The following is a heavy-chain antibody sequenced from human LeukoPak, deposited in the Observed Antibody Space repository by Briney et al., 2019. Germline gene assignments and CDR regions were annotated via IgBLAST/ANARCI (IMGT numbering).Heavy chain of an antibody. CDR3: ARRTAARDYFDY. CDR1: GGSISSSSYY. D-gene: IGHD6-6*01. Sequence: SETLSLTCTVSGGSISSSSYYWDWIRQPPGKGLEWIGSIYYSGSTYYNPSLKSRVTISVDTSKNQFSLKLSSVTAADTAVYYCARRTAARDYFDYWGQGTLVNVSS. V-gene: IGHV4-39*07. CDR2: IYYSGST. J-gene: IGHJ4*02.